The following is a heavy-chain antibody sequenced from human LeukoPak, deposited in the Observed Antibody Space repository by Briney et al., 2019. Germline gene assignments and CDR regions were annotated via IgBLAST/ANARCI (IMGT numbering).Heavy chain of an antibody. V-gene: IGHV1-24*01. CDR3: STETAGNY. J-gene: IGHJ4*02. Sequence: ASVKVSCKAFGHTLKDLSIHWVRQAPGKGLEWLGGFDPEDDERMYAPKFQGRVTVTEDNSIDTAYMELTSLSSDDTGVYYCSTETAGNYWGQGTMFTVSS. CDR1: GHTLKDLS. CDR2: FDPEDDER.